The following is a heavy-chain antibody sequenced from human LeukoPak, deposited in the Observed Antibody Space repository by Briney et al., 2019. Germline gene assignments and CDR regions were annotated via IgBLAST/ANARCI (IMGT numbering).Heavy chain of an antibody. CDR2: GSNK. V-gene: IGHV3-30*02. J-gene: IGHJ4*02. D-gene: IGHD3-22*01. CDR3: AKDWKRGYYYDSSGYLPDY. Sequence: GSNKYYAPSVKGRFPISRDNSKNPLYLQMNSLRAEDTAVYYCAKDWKRGYYYDSSGYLPDYWGQGTLVTVSS.